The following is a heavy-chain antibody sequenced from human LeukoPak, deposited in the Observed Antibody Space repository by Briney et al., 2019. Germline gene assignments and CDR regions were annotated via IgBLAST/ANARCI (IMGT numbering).Heavy chain of an antibody. CDR2: IYPGDSDT. Sequence: AGESLKIPCKGSGYSFTSYWIGWVRQMPGKGLEWMGIIYPGDSDTRYSPSFQGQVTISADKSISTAYLQWSSLKASDTAMYYCARHYCSSTSCYPRGYWGQRTLVTVSS. CDR3: ARHYCSSTSCYPRGY. D-gene: IGHD2-2*01. CDR1: GYSFTSYW. V-gene: IGHV5-51*01. J-gene: IGHJ4*02.